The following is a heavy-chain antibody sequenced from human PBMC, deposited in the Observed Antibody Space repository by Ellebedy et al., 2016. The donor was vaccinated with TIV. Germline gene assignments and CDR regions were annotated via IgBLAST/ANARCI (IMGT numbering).Heavy chain of an antibody. V-gene: IGHV3-74*01. CDR3: ARGGLPAAKDF. J-gene: IGHJ4*02. D-gene: IGHD2-2*01. CDR2: MNTDGSSI. CDR1: GFTFSSYW. Sequence: GESLEISCAASGFTFSSYWMHWVRQAPGKGLVWVSRMNTDGSSISYADSVKGRFTISRDNAKNTLYLQMNSLRAEDTAVYYCARGGLPAAKDFWGQGTLVTVSS.